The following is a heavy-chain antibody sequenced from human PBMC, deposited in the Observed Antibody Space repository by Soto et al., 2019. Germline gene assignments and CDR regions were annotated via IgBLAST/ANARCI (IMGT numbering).Heavy chain of an antibody. CDR2: ITHSGTYV. CDR1: GFTFSEYS. D-gene: IGHD5-12*01. J-gene: IGHJ4*02. V-gene: IGHV3-21*01. Sequence: DVQLVESGGGLVRPGGSLRLSCTASGFTFSEYSMSWVRQAPGKGLEWVSSITHSGTYVYYADSVKDRFTISRDSASNSLFLQMTSLRAEDTAVYHCARARGNDWYSDYWGQGTLVTVSS. CDR3: ARARGNDWYSDY.